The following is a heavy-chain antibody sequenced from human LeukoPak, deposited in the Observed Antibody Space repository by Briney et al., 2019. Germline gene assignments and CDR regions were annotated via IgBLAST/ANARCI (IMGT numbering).Heavy chain of an antibody. V-gene: IGHV4-38-2*02. CDR2: INHSGST. CDR1: GYSISSGYY. Sequence: SETLSLTCTVSGYSISSGYYWGWIRQPPGKGLDWIGEINHSGSTNYNPSLKSRVTISVDTSKSQFSLKLSSVTAADTAVYYCARDREQWLVKGGVFDYWGQGTLVTVSS. D-gene: IGHD6-19*01. CDR3: ARDREQWLVKGGVFDY. J-gene: IGHJ4*02.